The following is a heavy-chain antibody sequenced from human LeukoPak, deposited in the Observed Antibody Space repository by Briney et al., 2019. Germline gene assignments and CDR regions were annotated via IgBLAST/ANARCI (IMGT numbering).Heavy chain of an antibody. CDR3: ASRHLAAAGSDY. CDR1: GGSISSGGYY. V-gene: IGHV4-30-2*01. D-gene: IGHD6-13*01. Sequence: PSQTLPLTCTVSGGSISSGGYYWSWIRQPPGKGLEWIGYIYHSGSTYYNPSLKSRVTISADRSKNQFSLKLSSVTAADTAVYYCASRHLAAAGSDYWGQGTLVTVSS. J-gene: IGHJ4*02. CDR2: IYHSGST.